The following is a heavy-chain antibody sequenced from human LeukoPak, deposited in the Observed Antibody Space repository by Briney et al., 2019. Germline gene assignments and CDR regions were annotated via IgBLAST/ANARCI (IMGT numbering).Heavy chain of an antibody. CDR2: IYGDGST. CDR1: GFTVSNNY. D-gene: IGHD2-2*02. J-gene: IGHJ4*02. Sequence: GGSLRLSCAASGFTVSNNYMTWVRQAPGKGLEWFSVIYGDGSTYYADSVKGRFSISRDNSKNTLYLQMDSLRAEDTAVYYCARGKPATAIRPYFDSWGQGTLVTVSA. CDR3: ARGKPATAIRPYFDS. V-gene: IGHV3-66*01.